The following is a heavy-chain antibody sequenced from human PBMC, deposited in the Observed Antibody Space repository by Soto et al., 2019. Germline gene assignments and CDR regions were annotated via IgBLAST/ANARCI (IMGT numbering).Heavy chain of an antibody. CDR3: ARAPKVSGSSQTRPDF. CDR1: SGSFSGYY. J-gene: IGHJ4*02. CDR2: ISQSGNT. D-gene: IGHD6-6*01. Sequence: SETLSLTCSIYSGSFSGYYWSWIRQPPGKGLEWIGEISQSGNTNYSPSLKSRVSMSIDTSKKQFSLNLASVSAADTAVYYCARAPKVSGSSQTRPDFWGQGTLVTVSS. V-gene: IGHV4-34*01.